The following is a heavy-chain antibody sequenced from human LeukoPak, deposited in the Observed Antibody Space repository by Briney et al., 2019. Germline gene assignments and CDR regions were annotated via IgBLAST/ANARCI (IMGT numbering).Heavy chain of an antibody. CDR1: GGSFSGYY. D-gene: IGHD6-19*01. Sequence: KPSETLSLTCAVYGGSFSGYYWSWIRQPPGKGLEWIGEINHSGSTNYNPSLKSRVTISVDTSKNQFSLKLSSVTAADTAVYYCARGLGRARGSSGWPTFGYWGQGTLVTVSS. V-gene: IGHV4-34*01. CDR3: ARGLGRARGSSGWPTFGY. J-gene: IGHJ4*02. CDR2: INHSGST.